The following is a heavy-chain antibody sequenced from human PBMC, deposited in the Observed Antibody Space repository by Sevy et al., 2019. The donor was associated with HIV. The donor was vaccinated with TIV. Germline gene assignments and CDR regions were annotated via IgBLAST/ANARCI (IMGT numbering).Heavy chain of an antibody. J-gene: IGHJ4*02. Sequence: GGSLRLSCAASGFTFSNYFMNWVRQAPGKGLEWVSSISSVSSYIFYADSLKGRFTISRDNAKNSLYLHMNSLRAEDTAVYYCARGDYYGSLYYFDYWGPGTLVTVSS. V-gene: IGHV3-21*01. D-gene: IGHD3-10*01. CDR2: ISSVSSYI. CDR1: GFTFSNYF. CDR3: ARGDYYGSLYYFDY.